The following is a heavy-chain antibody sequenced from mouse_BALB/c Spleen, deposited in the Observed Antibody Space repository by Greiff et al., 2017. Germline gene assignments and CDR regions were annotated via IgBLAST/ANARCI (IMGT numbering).Heavy chain of an antibody. J-gene: IGHJ4*01. CDR3: ARDYGSSPYAMDY. V-gene: IGHV5-15*02. D-gene: IGHD1-1*01. CDR2: ISNLAYSI. Sequence: EVQLVESGGGLVQPGGSRKLSCAASGFTFSDYGMAWVRQAPGKGPEWVAFISNLAYSIYYADTVTGRFTISRENAKNTLYLEMSSLRSEDTAMYYCARDYGSSPYAMDYWGQGTSVTVSS. CDR1: GFTFSDYG.